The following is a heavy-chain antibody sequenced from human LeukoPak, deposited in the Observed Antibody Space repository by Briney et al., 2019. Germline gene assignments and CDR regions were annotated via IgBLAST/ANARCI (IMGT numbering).Heavy chain of an antibody. J-gene: IGHJ5*02. Sequence: ASVKVSCKASGYTFTSYDINWVRQAPGQGLEWMGWMNPNSGNTAYAHKFQSRVTITRNTSISTAYTELSSLRSEDTAVYYCARGGGYCSGGSCLGWFDPWGQGTLVTVSS. CDR3: ARGGGYCSGGSCLGWFDP. CDR1: GYTFTSYD. V-gene: IGHV1-8*03. D-gene: IGHD2-15*01. CDR2: MNPNSGNT.